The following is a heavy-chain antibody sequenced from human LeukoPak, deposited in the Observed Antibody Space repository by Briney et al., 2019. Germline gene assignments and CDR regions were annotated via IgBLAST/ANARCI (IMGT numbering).Heavy chain of an antibody. V-gene: IGHV3-30*02. D-gene: IGHD6-13*01. CDR3: AKDGSSSWQRFDY. Sequence: QSGGSLRLSCAASGFTFSSYGMHWVRQAPGKGLEWVAFIRYDGSNKYYADSVKGRFTISRDNSKNTLYLQMNSLRAEDTAVYYCAKDGSSSWQRFDYWGQGTLVTVSS. CDR2: IRYDGSNK. J-gene: IGHJ4*02. CDR1: GFTFSSYG.